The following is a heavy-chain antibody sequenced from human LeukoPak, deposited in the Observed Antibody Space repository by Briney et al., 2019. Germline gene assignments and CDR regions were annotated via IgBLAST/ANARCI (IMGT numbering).Heavy chain of an antibody. CDR2: ISSSSSTI. D-gene: IGHD7-27*01. J-gene: IGHJ4*02. Sequence: GGSLRLSCAASGFTFSSYSMNWVRQAPGKGLEWVSYISSSSSTIYYADSVKGRFTISRDNSKNTLYLEMNSLRAEDTTMYFCARERSWGRYGPFDSWGQGTLVTVSS. CDR1: GFTFSSYS. CDR3: ARERSWGRYGPFDS. V-gene: IGHV3-48*01.